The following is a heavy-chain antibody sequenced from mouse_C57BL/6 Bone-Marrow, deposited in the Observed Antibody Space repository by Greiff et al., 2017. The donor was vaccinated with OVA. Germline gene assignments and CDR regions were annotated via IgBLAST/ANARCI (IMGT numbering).Heavy chain of an antibody. J-gene: IGHJ1*03. Sequence: EVQRVESGGGLVKPGGSLKLSCAASGFTFSDYGMHWVRQAPEKGLEWVAYISSCSSTIYYADTVKGRFTISRDNAKDTLFLKMTSLRSEDTAMYYCARDGYGSGYFDVWGTGTTVTVSS. CDR2: ISSCSSTI. V-gene: IGHV5-17*01. CDR3: ARDGYGSGYFDV. CDR1: GFTFSDYG. D-gene: IGHD1-1*01.